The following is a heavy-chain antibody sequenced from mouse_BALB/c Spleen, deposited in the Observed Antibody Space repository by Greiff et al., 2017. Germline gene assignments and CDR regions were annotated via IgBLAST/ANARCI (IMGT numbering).Heavy chain of an antibody. V-gene: IGHV14-4*02. Sequence: EVKVVESGAELVRSGASVKLSCTASGFNIKDYYMHWVKQRPEQGLEWIGWIDPENGDTEYAPKFQGKATMTADTSSNTAYLQLSSLTSEDTAVYYCYYYGSSYWYFDVWGAGTTVTVSS. CDR3: YYYGSSYWYFDV. J-gene: IGHJ1*01. D-gene: IGHD1-1*01. CDR1: GFNIKDYY. CDR2: IDPENGDT.